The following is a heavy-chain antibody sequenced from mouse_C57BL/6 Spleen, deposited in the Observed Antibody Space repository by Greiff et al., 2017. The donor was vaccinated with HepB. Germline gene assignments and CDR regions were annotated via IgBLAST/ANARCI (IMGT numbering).Heavy chain of an antibody. CDR2: IYPGSGST. D-gene: IGHD1-2*01. J-gene: IGHJ4*01. Sequence: QVQLQQPGAELVKPGASVKMSCKASGYTFTSYWITWVKQRPGQGLEWIGDIYPGSGSTNYNEKFKSKATLTVDTSSSTAYMQLSSLTSEDSAVYYCARAGTTAPSPYCAMDYWGKGTSVTVSS. CDR3: ARAGTTAPSPYCAMDY. CDR1: GYTFTSYW. V-gene: IGHV1-55*01.